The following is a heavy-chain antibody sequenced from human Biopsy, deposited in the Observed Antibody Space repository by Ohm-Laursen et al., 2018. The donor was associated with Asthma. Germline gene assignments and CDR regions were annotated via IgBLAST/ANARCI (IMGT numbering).Heavy chain of an antibody. D-gene: IGHD3-9*01. J-gene: IGHJ3*01. CDR1: GYTFIHFA. CDR3: ARTYYDFLTGQVNDAFAL. CDR2: INAGDGNA. Sequence: ASVKVSCKASGYTFIHFAIHWVRQAPGQRLEWMGWINAGDGNAKYSQKFQGRVTITRDTSTSTAYMDLRSLRSEDTAMYYCARTYYDFLTGQVNDAFALWGQGTMVTVSS. V-gene: IGHV1-3*01.